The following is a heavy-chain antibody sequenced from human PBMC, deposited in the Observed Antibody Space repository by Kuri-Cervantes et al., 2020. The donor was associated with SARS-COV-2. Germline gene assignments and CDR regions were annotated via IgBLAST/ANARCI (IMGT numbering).Heavy chain of an antibody. D-gene: IGHD3-22*01. CDR2: IIPIFGTA. CDR3: AVIPGITMIVVPPGATGAFDI. CDR1: GGTFSSYA. J-gene: IGHJ3*02. V-gene: IGHV1-69*13. Sequence: SVKVSCKASGGTFSSYAISWVRQAPGQGLEWMGGIIPIFGTANYAQKFQGRVTITADESTSTAYMELSSLRSEDTAVYYCAVIPGITMIVVPPGATGAFDIWGQGKMVTVSS.